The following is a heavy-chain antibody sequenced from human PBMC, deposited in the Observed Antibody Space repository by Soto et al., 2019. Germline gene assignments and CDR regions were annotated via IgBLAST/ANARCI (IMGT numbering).Heavy chain of an antibody. CDR2: VSADSGNT. V-gene: IGHV1-18*01. J-gene: IGHJ6*02. CDR3: ARGSPYNDFCVGVMESYSYTMDF. Sequence: ASVKVSCKASGYSFSNYAISWVRQAPGQGLQWMGWVSADSGNTKYAQILQGRLTLTTDTSTSTAYMELRSLTSDDTAVYYCARGSPYNDFCVGVMESYSYTMDFWGQGPXVT. CDR1: GYSFSNYA. D-gene: IGHD3-3*01.